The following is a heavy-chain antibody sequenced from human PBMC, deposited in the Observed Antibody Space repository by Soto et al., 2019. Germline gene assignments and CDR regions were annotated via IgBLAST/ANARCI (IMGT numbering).Heavy chain of an antibody. CDR2: IYNGGGT. CDR1: GFTVIGNN. Sequence: EVQLVGIGGGLIQPGGPLNLSCAASGFTVIGNNWSWVRQAPGKGLEWVSVIYNGGGTYYADSVKGRFTISRDNSKNTLYLQMNSLRAEDTAVYYCASTRGSSYDYWGQGTLVTVSS. CDR3: ASTRGSSYDY. J-gene: IGHJ4*02. D-gene: IGHD6-6*01. V-gene: IGHV3-53*02.